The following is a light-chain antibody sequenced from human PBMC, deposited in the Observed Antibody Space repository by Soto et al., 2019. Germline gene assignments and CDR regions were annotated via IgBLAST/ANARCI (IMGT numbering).Light chain of an antibody. CDR3: QQTYSAPLT. Sequence: EIELTQSPATLSLSPGERATLSCRASQSVSSHLAWYQQRSGQAPRLLIFDASIRLPTVPARFSGSGSGTDFTLTISSLQPEDFATYYCQQTYSAPLTFGGGTKVDIK. J-gene: IGKJ4*01. V-gene: IGKV3-15*01. CDR1: QSVSSH. CDR2: DAS.